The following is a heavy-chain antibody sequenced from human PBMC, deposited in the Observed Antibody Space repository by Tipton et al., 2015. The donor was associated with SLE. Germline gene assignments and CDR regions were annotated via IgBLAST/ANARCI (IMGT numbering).Heavy chain of an antibody. CDR1: GYTFTSYG. CDR3: AGASRRYSGSPGAFDI. J-gene: IGHJ3*02. D-gene: IGHD1-26*01. V-gene: IGHV1-18*01. Sequence: QSGAEEKKPGASVKVSCKASGYTFTSYGISWVRQAPGQGLEWMGWISAYNGNTNYAQKLQGRVTMTTDTSTSKAYMELRSLRSNDTAVDYWAGASRRYSGSPGAFDIWGQGTMVTVTS. CDR2: ISAYNGNT.